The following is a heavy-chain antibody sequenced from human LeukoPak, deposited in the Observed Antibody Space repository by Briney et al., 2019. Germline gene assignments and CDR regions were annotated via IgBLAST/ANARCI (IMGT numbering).Heavy chain of an antibody. Sequence: GGSLRLSCAASGFTFSSYAMSWVRQAPGKGLEWVSAISGSGGSTYYADSVKGRFTISRDNAKNSLYLQMNSLRAEDTALYYCAKDISPDSYYMDVWGKGTTVTISS. CDR1: GFTFSSYA. CDR2: ISGSGGST. J-gene: IGHJ6*03. D-gene: IGHD1-14*01. V-gene: IGHV3-23*01. CDR3: AKDISPDSYYMDV.